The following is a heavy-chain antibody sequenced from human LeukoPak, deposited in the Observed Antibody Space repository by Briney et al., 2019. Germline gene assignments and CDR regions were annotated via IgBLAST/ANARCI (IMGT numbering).Heavy chain of an antibody. CDR1: GFSFSDNF. CDR3: ARGAYGWTFNP. J-gene: IGHJ5*02. CDR2: INRGGDMI. V-gene: IGHV3-11*01. D-gene: IGHD3-10*01. Sequence: GGSLRLSCTASGFSFSDNFMGWIRQAPGKGLQWVSYINRGGDMIYYSDAVKGRFSISRDNSKRSLYLQMNRLRVDDTAVYFCARGAYGWTFNPWGQGTLVSVSS.